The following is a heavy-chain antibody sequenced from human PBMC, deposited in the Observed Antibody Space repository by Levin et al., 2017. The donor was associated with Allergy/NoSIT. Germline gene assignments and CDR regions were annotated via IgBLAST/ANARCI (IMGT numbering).Heavy chain of an antibody. CDR2: ISYDGSNK. V-gene: IGHV3-30-3*01. D-gene: IGHD3-9*01. CDR3: ARALRYFDWLLEWWGADY. J-gene: IGHJ4*02. CDR1: GFTFSSYA. Sequence: GESLKISCAASGFTFSSYAMHWVRQAPGKGLEWVAVISYDGSNKYYADSVKGRFTISRDNSKNTLYLQMNSLRAEDTAVYYCARALRYFDWLLEWWGADYWGQGTLVTVSS.